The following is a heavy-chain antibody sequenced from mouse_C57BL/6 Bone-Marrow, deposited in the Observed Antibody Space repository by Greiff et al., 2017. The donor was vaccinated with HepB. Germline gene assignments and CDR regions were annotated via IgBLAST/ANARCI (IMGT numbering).Heavy chain of an antibody. J-gene: IGHJ2*01. D-gene: IGHD2-2*01. CDR1: GFTFSSYG. CDR2: ISSGGSYT. CDR3: ARHEDGYEYYFDY. Sequence: EVHLVESGGDLVKPGGSLKLSCAASGFTFSSYGMSWVRQTPDKRLEWVATISSGGSYTYYPDSVKGRFTISRDNAKNTLYLQMSSLKSEDTAMYYCARHEDGYEYYFDYWGQGTTLTVSS. V-gene: IGHV5-6*01.